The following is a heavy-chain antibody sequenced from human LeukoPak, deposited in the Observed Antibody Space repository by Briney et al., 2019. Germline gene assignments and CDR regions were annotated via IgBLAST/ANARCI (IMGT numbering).Heavy chain of an antibody. J-gene: IGHJ4*02. CDR1: GFTFSSYA. Sequence: GGSLRLSCAASGFTFSSYAMTWVRQAPVQGLEALSVVTDTGGNTYHADSVKGRFNISRDNSKNTVYLEMNSLRVEDTAVYYCAKGTVRSCSGPSCYPLDSWGQGTLVTVSS. CDR2: VTDTGGNT. CDR3: AKGTVRSCSGPSCYPLDS. D-gene: IGHD2-15*01. V-gene: IGHV3-23*01.